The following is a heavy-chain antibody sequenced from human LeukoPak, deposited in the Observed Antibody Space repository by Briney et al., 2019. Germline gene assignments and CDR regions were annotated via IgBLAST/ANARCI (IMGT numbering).Heavy chain of an antibody. J-gene: IGHJ4*02. CDR2: ISAYNGNT. Sequence: ASVKVSCKASGYTFTGYYMHWVRQAPGQGLEWMGWISAYNGNTNYAQKLQGRVTMTTDTSTSTAYMELRSLRSDDTAVYYCARGPDYYDSSGYPDYWGQGTLVTVSS. CDR3: ARGPDYYDSSGYPDY. CDR1: GYTFTGYY. V-gene: IGHV1-18*04. D-gene: IGHD3-22*01.